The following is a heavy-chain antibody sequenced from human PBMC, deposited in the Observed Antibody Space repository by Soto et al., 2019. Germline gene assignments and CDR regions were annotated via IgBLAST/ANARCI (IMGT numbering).Heavy chain of an antibody. CDR3: ARDRRAVAGSFYYYYGMDV. V-gene: IGHV3-48*01. CDR2: ISSSSSTI. Sequence: PGGSLRLSCAASGFTFSSYSMNWVRQAPGKGLEWVSYISSSSSTIYYADSVKGRFTISRDNAKNSLYLQMNSLRAEDTAVYYCARDRRAVAGSFYYYYGMDVWGQGTTVTVSS. CDR1: GFTFSSYS. D-gene: IGHD6-19*01. J-gene: IGHJ6*02.